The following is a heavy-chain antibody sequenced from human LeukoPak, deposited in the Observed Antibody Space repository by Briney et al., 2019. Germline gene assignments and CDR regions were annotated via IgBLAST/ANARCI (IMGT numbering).Heavy chain of an antibody. Sequence: SETLSLTCTVSGGSISSSSYYWGWIRQPPGKGLEWIGSIYYSGSTYYNPSLKSRVTISVDTSKNQFSLKLSSVTAADTAVYYCARYRATHANAFDIWGQGTMVTVSS. D-gene: IGHD4-11*01. CDR1: GGSISSSSYY. J-gene: IGHJ3*02. CDR2: IYYSGST. V-gene: IGHV4-39*01. CDR3: ARYRATHANAFDI.